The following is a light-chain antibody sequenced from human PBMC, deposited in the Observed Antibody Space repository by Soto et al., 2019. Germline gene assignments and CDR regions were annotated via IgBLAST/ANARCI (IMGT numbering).Light chain of an antibody. CDR3: HSYDNMVIAYNYV. J-gene: IGLJ1*01. Sequence: QSVLTQPPSVSGAPGQRVTISCTGRSSNIGSGYDVHWYQQLPGKATKLLLYGNTNRPSGVPDRFSGSKSGTSASLAITGLRAEDEADYYCHSYDNMVIAYNYVFGAGTKLTVL. CDR1: SSNIGSGYD. CDR2: GNT. V-gene: IGLV1-40*01.